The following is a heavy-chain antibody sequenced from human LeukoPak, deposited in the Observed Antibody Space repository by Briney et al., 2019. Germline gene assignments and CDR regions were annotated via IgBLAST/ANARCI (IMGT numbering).Heavy chain of an antibody. CDR2: ISWNGGST. V-gene: IGHV3-20*04. CDR3: GRGITPLDY. CDR1: GFTFDDYG. Sequence: GGSLRLSCAVSGFTFDDYGMTWVRQAPGKGLEWVSGISWNGGSTDYADSVKGRFTISRDNAKGSLYLQMNSLRAEDTALYYCGRGITPLDYWGQGTLVIVSS. J-gene: IGHJ4*02.